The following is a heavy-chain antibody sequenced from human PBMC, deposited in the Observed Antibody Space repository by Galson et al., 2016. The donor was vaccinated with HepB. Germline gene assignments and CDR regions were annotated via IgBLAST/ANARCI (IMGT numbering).Heavy chain of an antibody. CDR2: IGGSGGST. CDR1: GFTFSSYA. CDR3: ATSPDMITFGGIIVIPVHWFDP. D-gene: IGHD3-16*02. V-gene: IGHV3-23*01. Sequence: SLRLSCAASGFTFSSYAMSWVRQAPGKGLEWVSSIGGSGGSTYYADSVKGRFTISRDNSKNTLYLQMNSLRAEDTAVYYCATSPDMITFGGIIVIPVHWFDPWGQGTLVTVSS. J-gene: IGHJ5*02.